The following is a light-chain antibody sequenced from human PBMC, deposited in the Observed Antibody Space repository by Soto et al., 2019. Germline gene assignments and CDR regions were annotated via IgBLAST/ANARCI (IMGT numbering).Light chain of an antibody. Sequence: EIVMTQSPATLFLSPGERATLSCRASQSVSSNLAWYQQKPGQAPMLLIYGASTRATGIPARFSGSGSGTDFTLTISRLEPEDFAVDYCQQYGSSGTFGQGTKVDI. J-gene: IGKJ1*01. CDR3: QQYGSSGT. CDR1: QSVSSN. V-gene: IGKV3-20*01. CDR2: GAS.